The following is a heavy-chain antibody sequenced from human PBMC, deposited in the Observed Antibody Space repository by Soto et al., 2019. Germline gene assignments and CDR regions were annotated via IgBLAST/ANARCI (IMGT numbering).Heavy chain of an antibody. Sequence: PGESLKISCKGSGYSFTSYWIGWVRQMPGKGLEWMGIIYPGDSDTRYSPSFQGQVTISADKSISTAYLQWSSLKASDTAMYYCARHQKRSITMVRGVIPHWFDPWGQGTLVTVSS. CDR3: ARHQKRSITMVRGVIPHWFDP. CDR1: GYSFTSYW. J-gene: IGHJ5*02. V-gene: IGHV5-51*01. D-gene: IGHD3-10*01. CDR2: IYPGDSDT.